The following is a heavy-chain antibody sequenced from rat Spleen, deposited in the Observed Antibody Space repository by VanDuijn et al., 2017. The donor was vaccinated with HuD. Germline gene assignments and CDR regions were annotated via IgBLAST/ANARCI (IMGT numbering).Heavy chain of an antibody. CDR2: IWGDGNT. V-gene: IGHV2-13*01. J-gene: IGHJ3*01. Sequence: GQLKESGPGLVQPSQTLSLTFTVSGFSQHNYEVIWVRQPPGKGLERMGVIWGDGNTYHNSVLRSRLSISRDTSKSQVFLKMDSLQTEDTAMYFCARWKYTTDWFAYWGHGTLVTVSS. D-gene: IGHD1-6*01. CDR1: GFSQHNYE. CDR3: ARWKYTTDWFAY.